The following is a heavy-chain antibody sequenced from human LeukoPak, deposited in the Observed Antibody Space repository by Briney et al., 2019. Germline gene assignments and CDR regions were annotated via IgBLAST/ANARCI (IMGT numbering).Heavy chain of an antibody. CDR2: INPNSGGT. CDR3: ARDQNYYDSSGYYGIDC. J-gene: IGHJ4*02. D-gene: IGHD3-22*01. Sequence: GASVKVSCKASGYTFTGYYMHWVRQAPGQGLEWMGWINPNSGGTNYAQKFRDRVTMTRDTSISTAYMELSRLRSDDTAVYYCARDQNYYDSSGYYGIDCWGQGTLVTVSS. CDR1: GYTFTGYY. V-gene: IGHV1-2*02.